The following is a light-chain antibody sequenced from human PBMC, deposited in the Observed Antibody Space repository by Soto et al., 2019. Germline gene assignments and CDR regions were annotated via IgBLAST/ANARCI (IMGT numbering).Light chain of an antibody. CDR3: QQYDSRPNT. J-gene: IGKJ2*01. Sequence: DIQLTQSPSSLSPSLGDRVTITCQASQDITLYLNWYQHKAGKAPNLLIHDVSTLETGVPARFSGRGSGTIFTLTIINLQPEDVATYYCQQYDSRPNTFGQGTKVEIK. V-gene: IGKV1-33*01. CDR2: DVS. CDR1: QDITLY.